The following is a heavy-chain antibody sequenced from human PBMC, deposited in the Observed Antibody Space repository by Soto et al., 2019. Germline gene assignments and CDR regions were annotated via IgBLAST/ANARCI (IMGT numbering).Heavy chain of an antibody. CDR1: GFTFSSYA. V-gene: IGHV3-23*01. J-gene: IGHJ5*02. CDR2: ISGSGGST. D-gene: IGHD6-19*01. Sequence: GGSLRLSCAASGFTFSSYAMSWVRQAPGKGLEWVSAISGSGGSTYYADSVKGRFTISRDNSKNTLYLQMNSLRAEDTAVYYCAKDTSSGWYGPNWFEPWGQGTLVTVSS. CDR3: AKDTSSGWYGPNWFEP.